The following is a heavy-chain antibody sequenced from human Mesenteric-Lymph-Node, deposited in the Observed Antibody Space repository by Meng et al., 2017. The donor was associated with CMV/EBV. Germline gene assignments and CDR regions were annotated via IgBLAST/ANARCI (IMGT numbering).Heavy chain of an antibody. CDR3: AKDTGIAARRGYGLDV. CDR1: GYTFISYG. V-gene: IGHV1-18*01. J-gene: IGHJ6*02. CDR2: ISGYNGDT. Sequence: ASVKVSCKAVGYTFISYGITWMRQAPGQGPEWVGWISGYNGDTEYAQKMQGRVTMTTDTSTSTAYMGLRSLRSDDTAVYYCAKDTGIAARRGYGLDVWGQGTTVTVSS. D-gene: IGHD6-6*01.